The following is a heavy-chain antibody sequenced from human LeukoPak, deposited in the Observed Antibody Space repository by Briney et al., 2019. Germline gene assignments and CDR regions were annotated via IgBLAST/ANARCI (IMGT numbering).Heavy chain of an antibody. D-gene: IGHD5-18*01. CDR1: GFTFSSYE. Sequence: GGSLRLSCAASGFTFSSYEMNWVRQAPGKGLEWVSYISSSGSTIYYADSVKSRFTISRDNAKNSLYLQMNSLRAEDTAVYYCARDGGYSYGLDYWGQGTLVTVSS. CDR3: ARDGGYSYGLDY. CDR2: ISSSGSTI. V-gene: IGHV3-48*03. J-gene: IGHJ4*02.